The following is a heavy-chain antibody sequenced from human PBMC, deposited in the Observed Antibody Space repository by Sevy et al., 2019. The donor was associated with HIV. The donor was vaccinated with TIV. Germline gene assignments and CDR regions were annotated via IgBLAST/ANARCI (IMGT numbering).Heavy chain of an antibody. CDR2: ISAYNGNT. D-gene: IGHD3-10*01. CDR3: ARDSSAGITMVRGVISLVYYYYGMDV. Sequence: ASVKVSCKASGYTFTSYGISWVRQAPGQGLEWMGWISAYNGNTNYAQKLQGRVTMTTDTSTSTSYMELRSLRSDDTAVYYCARDSSAGITMVRGVISLVYYYYGMDVWGQRTTVTVSS. V-gene: IGHV1-18*04. CDR1: GYTFTSYG. J-gene: IGHJ6*02.